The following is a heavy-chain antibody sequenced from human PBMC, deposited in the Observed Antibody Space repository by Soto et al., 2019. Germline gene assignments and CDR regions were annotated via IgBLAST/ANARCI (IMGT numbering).Heavy chain of an antibody. V-gene: IGHV5-51*01. D-gene: IGHD3-22*01. J-gene: IGHJ4*02. Sequence: GESLKISCKGSGYSFSRYWIAWVRQTPGKGLEWMGLIYPGDSDTQYSPSFQGQVTISADKSITTAYLQWSSLKASDTAIYYCARDKFSGDSSGPHYWGQGTLVTVSS. CDR1: GYSFSRYW. CDR2: IYPGDSDT. CDR3: ARDKFSGDSSGPHY.